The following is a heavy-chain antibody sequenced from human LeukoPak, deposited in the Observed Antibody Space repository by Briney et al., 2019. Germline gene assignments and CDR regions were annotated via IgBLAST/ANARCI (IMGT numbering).Heavy chain of an antibody. CDR3: ARGSTRYNWFDP. J-gene: IGHJ5*02. CDR1: GYTLTELS. D-gene: IGHD2/OR15-2a*01. Sequence: ASVKVSCKVSGYTLTELSMHWVRQAPGQGLEWMGWINPNSGGTNYAQKFQGWVTMTRDTSISTAYMELSRLRSDDTAVYYCARGSTRYNWFDPWGQGTLVTVSS. V-gene: IGHV1-2*04. CDR2: INPNSGGT.